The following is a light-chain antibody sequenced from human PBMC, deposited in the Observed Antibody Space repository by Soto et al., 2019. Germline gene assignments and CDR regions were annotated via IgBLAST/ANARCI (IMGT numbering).Light chain of an antibody. CDR1: QSVSRY. Sequence: EIVLTQSPATLSLSPGERATLSCRASQSVSRYLAWYQQKPGQAPRLLIYDASNRATGIPARFSGSGSGTDFTLPISSLEPEDVAVYYCQQRSDWPSTFGGGTKVQIK. J-gene: IGKJ4*01. CDR3: QQRSDWPST. CDR2: DAS. V-gene: IGKV3-11*01.